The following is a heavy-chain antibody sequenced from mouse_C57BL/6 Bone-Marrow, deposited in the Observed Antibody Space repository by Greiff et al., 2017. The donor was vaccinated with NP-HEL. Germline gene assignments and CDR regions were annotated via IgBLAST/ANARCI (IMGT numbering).Heavy chain of an antibody. J-gene: IGHJ3*01. CDR2: IDPSDSYT. Sequence: QVQLQQPGAELVRPGTSVKLSCKASGYTFTSYWMHWVKQRPGQGLEWIGVIDPSDSYTNYNQKFKGKATLTVDTSSSTAYMQLSSLTSEDSAVYQGERVSTMVKWFAYWGQGTLVTVSA. CDR3: ERVSTMVKWFAY. CDR1: GYTFTSYW. V-gene: IGHV1-59*01. D-gene: IGHD2-13*01.